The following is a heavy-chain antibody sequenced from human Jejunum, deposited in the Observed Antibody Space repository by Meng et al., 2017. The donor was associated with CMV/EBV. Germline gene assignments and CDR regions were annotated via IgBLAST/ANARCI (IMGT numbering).Heavy chain of an antibody. CDR1: GYTFTNHA. D-gene: IGHD6-25*01. Sequence: KASGYTFTNHAIVWVRQAPGQGLEWMGWINTITGNPAYAQDFTGRFVFSLDTAASTAYLQISSLKAEDTAVYYCARELPATNLNNGYWGQGTLVTVSS. V-gene: IGHV7-4-1*02. CDR2: INTITGNP. J-gene: IGHJ4*02. CDR3: ARELPATNLNNGY.